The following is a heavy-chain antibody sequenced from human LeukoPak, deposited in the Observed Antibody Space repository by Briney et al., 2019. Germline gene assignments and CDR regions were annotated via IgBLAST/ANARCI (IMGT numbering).Heavy chain of an antibody. Sequence: GGSLRLSCAVSGFTFSDYWMSWVRQAPGKGLERVANIKEDGSEKYYVDSVKGRFTISRDNAKNSLYLQMNSLRAEDTALYYCARELKALWRDYFDYWGQGTLVTVSS. V-gene: IGHV3-7*01. CDR2: IKEDGSEK. CDR1: GFTFSDYW. J-gene: IGHJ4*02. D-gene: IGHD2-21*01. CDR3: ARELKALWRDYFDY.